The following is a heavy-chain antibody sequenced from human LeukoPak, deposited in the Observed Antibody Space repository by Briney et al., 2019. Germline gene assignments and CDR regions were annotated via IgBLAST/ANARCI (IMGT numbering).Heavy chain of an antibody. V-gene: IGHV4-59*01. CDR1: GGSISSYY. J-gene: IGHJ6*02. D-gene: IGHD4-17*01. Sequence: SETLSLTCTVSGGSISSYYWSWIRQPPGKGLEWIGYIYYSGSTNYNPSLKSRVTISVDTSKNQFSLKLSSVTAADTAVYYCARDRTTVTTPAGDYYYYYGMDVWGQGTTVTVSS. CDR2: IYYSGST. CDR3: ARDRTTVTTPAGDYYYYYGMDV.